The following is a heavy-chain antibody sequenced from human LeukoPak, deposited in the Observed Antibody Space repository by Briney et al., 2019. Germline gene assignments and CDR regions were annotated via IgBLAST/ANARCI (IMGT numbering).Heavy chain of an antibody. CDR1: GFTFSTYG. CDR3: AKKKTDYSYQSSFDY. CDR2: ISYDGSTK. V-gene: IGHV3-30*18. D-gene: IGHD4-11*01. Sequence: GGSLRLSCTASGFTFSTYGMHRVRQAPGKGLEWVTLISYDGSTKYYSDSVKGRFTLSRDNSKNTLYLQMNSLRAEDTAVYYCAKKKTDYSYQSSFDYWGQGTLVTVSS. J-gene: IGHJ4*02.